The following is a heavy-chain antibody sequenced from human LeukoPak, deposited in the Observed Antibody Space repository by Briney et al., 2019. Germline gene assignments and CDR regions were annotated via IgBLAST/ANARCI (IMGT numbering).Heavy chain of an antibody. CDR3: ARGYFGCG. J-gene: IGHJ4*01. V-gene: IGHV3-7*04. Sequence: PGGSLTLFCAASGFTFRRYRMNWARQATGKGFEWGANIKHYGTGKFCVASVKGKFTISMDIAQNSMLLQMDNLSDSDTAAFYCARGYFGCGWGQGVLV. CDR1: GFTFRRYR. D-gene: IGHD2-15*01. CDR2: IKHYGTGK.